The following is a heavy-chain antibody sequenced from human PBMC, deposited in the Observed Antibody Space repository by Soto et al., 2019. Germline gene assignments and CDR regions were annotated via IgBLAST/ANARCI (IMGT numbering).Heavy chain of an antibody. CDR2: ISSNSAYI. V-gene: IGHV3-21*01. Sequence: GGSLSLSCAASGFTFRSFTMNWVRQARGKGLEWVSTISSNSAYIYYTDALRGRFTISRDNAKNSLHLQMNSLRAEDTAVYYCTRDASRDSSARGWFDPWGQGTLVTVSS. CDR3: TRDASRDSSARGWFDP. D-gene: IGHD6-13*01. CDR1: GFTFRSFT. J-gene: IGHJ5*02.